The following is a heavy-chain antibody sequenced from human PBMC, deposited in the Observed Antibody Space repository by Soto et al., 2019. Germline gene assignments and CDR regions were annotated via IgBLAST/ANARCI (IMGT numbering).Heavy chain of an antibody. J-gene: IGHJ1*01. CDR2: IYYSGST. V-gene: IGHV4-61*01. CDR1: GGSVSSGSYY. CDR3: ARAVTTFFPEYFQH. Sequence: QVQLQESGPGLVKPSETLSLTCTVSGGSVSSGSYYWSWIRQPPGKGLEWIGYIYYSGSTNYNPSLKSRVTISVATSKNQFSLKLSSVTAADTAVYYCARAVTTFFPEYFQHWGQGTLVTVSS. D-gene: IGHD4-17*01.